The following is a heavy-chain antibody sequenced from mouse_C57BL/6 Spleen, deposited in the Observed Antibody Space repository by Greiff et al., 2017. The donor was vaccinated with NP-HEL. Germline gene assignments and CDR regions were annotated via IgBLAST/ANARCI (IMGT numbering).Heavy chain of an antibody. Sequence: QVQLQQPGTELVKPGASVKLSCKASGYTFTSYWMHWVKQRPGQGLEWLGNINPSNGGTNYNEKFKRKATLTVDKSSSTAYMQLSSLTSEDSAVYYCARWNYSNYVGAMDYWGQGTSVTVSS. CDR1: GYTFTSYW. D-gene: IGHD2-5*01. CDR2: INPSNGGT. J-gene: IGHJ4*01. V-gene: IGHV1-53*01. CDR3: ARWNYSNYVGAMDY.